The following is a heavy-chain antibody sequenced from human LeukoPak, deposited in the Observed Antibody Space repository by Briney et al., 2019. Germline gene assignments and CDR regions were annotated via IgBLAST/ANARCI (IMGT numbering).Heavy chain of an antibody. CDR2: INHSGST. J-gene: IGHJ5*02. CDR1: GGSFSGYY. D-gene: IGHD3-10*01. V-gene: IGHV4-34*01. Sequence: SETLSLTCAVYGGSFSGYYWSWIRQPPGKGLEWIGEINHSGSTNYNPSLKSRVTISVDTSKNQFFLKLSSVTAADTAVYYCARQGGHFYYYGSGSYIWFDPWGQGTLVTVSS. CDR3: ARQGGHFYYYGSGSYIWFDP.